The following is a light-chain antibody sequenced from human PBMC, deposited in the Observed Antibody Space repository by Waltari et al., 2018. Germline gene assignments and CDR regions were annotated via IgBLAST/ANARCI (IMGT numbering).Light chain of an antibody. CDR1: QIISNNY. Sequence: EIVLTQPPGTLSLSPGERATLSCRASQIISNNYLAWYQAKPGQAPRLLIYGISHRATGIPDRFSGGGSGTDFTLTISRLEPEDFAVYYCQQFGGSPKYTFGQGTKLEIK. J-gene: IGKJ2*01. CDR2: GIS. V-gene: IGKV3-20*01. CDR3: QQFGGSPKYT.